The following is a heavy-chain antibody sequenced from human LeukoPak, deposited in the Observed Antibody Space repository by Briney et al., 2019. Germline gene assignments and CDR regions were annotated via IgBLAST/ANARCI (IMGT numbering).Heavy chain of an antibody. CDR1: GFTLSSYT. CDR3: ARSPPAAGLSDY. J-gene: IGHJ4*02. Sequence: GRSLRLSCAASGFTLSSYTMNWVRQAPGKGLEWVSSISASGNYIYYADSVKGRFTISRDNAKNSLYLQLNSLRAEDTAVYYCARSPPAAGLSDYWGQGTLVTVSS. D-gene: IGHD6-13*01. CDR2: ISASGNYI. V-gene: IGHV3-21*01.